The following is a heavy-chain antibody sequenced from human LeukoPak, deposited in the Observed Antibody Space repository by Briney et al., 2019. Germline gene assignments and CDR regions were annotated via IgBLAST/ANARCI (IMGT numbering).Heavy chain of an antibody. J-gene: IGHJ4*02. Sequence: GGSLRLSCAAAGFTFSSYWMTWVRQAPGKGLEWVANIKQDGSEKYYVDSVKGRFTISRDNAKNSLYLQMNSLRVEDTAVYYCARRSSSGWWFDYWGQGTLVTVSS. V-gene: IGHV3-7*01. D-gene: IGHD6-19*01. CDR2: IKQDGSEK. CDR1: GFTFSSYW. CDR3: ARRSSSGWWFDY.